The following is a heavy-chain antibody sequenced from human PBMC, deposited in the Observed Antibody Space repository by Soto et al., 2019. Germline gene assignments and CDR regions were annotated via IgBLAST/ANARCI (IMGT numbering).Heavy chain of an antibody. J-gene: IGHJ4*02. CDR1: GYSISSCYY. CDR3: ARSLITFGGVRTVLFDY. D-gene: IGHD3-16*01. CDR2: IYHSGST. V-gene: IGHV4-38-2*01. Sequence: SETLSLTCAVSGYSISSCYYWGWIRQPPGKGLEWIGSIYHSGSTYYNPSLKSRVTISVDTSKNQFSLKLSSVTAADTAVYYCARSLITFGGVRTVLFDYWGQGSLVIVSS.